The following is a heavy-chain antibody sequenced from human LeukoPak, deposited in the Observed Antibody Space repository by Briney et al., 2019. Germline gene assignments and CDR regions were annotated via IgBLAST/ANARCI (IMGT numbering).Heavy chain of an antibody. CDR1: GYTFIAYY. Sequence: GASVKVSCKASGYTFIAYYMHWVRQAPGQGLEWMGWMNPNSGNTGYAQKFQGRVTMTRDTSISTAYMELSRLRSDDTAVYYCARDSIPVTTNPYVDFDYWGQGTLVTVSS. V-gene: IGHV1-2*02. J-gene: IGHJ4*02. D-gene: IGHD4-17*01. CDR2: MNPNSGNT. CDR3: ARDSIPVTTNPYVDFDY.